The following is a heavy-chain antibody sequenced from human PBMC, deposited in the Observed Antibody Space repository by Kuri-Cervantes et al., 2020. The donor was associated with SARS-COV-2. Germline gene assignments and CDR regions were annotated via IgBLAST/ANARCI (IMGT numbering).Heavy chain of an antibody. D-gene: IGHD2-2*01. CDR3: ASVSYCSSTSCHIYYYYGMDV. CDR2: INPSGGST. CDR1: GYTFTSYY. J-gene: IGHJ6*02. Sequence: GESLKISCKASGYTFTSYYMHWVRQAPGQGLEWMGIINPSGGSTSYAQKFQGRVTMTRDTSTSTVYMELSSLRSEDTAVYYCASVSYCSSTSCHIYYYYGMDVWGQGTTVTVSS. V-gene: IGHV1-46*01.